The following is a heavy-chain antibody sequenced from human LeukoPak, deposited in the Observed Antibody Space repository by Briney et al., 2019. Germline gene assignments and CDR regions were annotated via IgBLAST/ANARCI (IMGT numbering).Heavy chain of an antibody. CDR1: GFTFSSYS. D-gene: IGHD1-26*01. CDR3: ARDEPWGAEMAFDI. V-gene: IGHV3-21*01. Sequence: PGGSLRLSCAASGFTFSSYSMNWVRQAPGKRLEWVSSISSSSSYIYYADSVKGRFTISRDNAKNSLYLQMNSLRAEDAAVYYCARDEPWGAEMAFDIWGQGTMVTVSS. CDR2: ISSSSSYI. J-gene: IGHJ3*02.